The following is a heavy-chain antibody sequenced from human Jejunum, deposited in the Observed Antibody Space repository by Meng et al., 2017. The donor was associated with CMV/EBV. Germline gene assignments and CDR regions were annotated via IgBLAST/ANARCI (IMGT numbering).Heavy chain of an antibody. V-gene: IGHV3-23*01. D-gene: IGHD1-1*01. CDR3: AKDGLADNWGDFDS. CDR1: GFTFSSYD. CDR2: ISGNGGST. Sequence: EVQLLESGGGLVQTGGSLRVSCAASGFTFSSYDMAWVRQAPGKGLEWVSTISGNGGSTYYADSVKGRFTVSRDNSKNTLYLQMNSLRAEDTAVYYCAKDGLADNWGDFDSWGQGTLGNVSS. J-gene: IGHJ4*02.